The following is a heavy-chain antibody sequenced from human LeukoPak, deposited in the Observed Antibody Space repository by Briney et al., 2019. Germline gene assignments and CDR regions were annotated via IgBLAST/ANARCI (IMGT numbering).Heavy chain of an antibody. CDR3: ARSRRDTYYYYDSSGLVDY. D-gene: IGHD3-22*01. CDR1: GGSFSGYY. Sequence: SETLSLTCAVYGGSFSGYYWSWIRQPPGKGLEWIGEINHSGSTNYNPSLKSRVTISIDTSKNQFSLKLSSVTAADTAVYYCARSRRDTYYYYDSSGLVDYWGQGTLVTVSS. CDR2: INHSGST. V-gene: IGHV4-34*01. J-gene: IGHJ4*02.